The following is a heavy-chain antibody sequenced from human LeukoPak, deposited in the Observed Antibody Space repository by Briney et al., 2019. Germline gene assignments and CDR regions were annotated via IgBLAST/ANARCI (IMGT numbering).Heavy chain of an antibody. D-gene: IGHD1-26*01. J-gene: IGHJ3*02. CDR2: IYYSGST. CDR1: GGSISSSSYY. CDR3: ARHDPIVGTPDAFDI. V-gene: IGHV4-61*05. Sequence: SETLSLTCTVSGGSISSSSYYWGWIRQPPGKGLEWIAYIYYSGSTDYNPSLGSRVTISLDTSKNQFSLKLSSVTAADTAVYYCARHDPIVGTPDAFDIWGQGTMVTVSS.